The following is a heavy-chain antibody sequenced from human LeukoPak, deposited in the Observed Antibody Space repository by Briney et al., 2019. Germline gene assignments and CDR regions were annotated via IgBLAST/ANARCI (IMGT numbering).Heavy chain of an antibody. CDR2: ISGSGGST. CDR1: GFTFSSYV. J-gene: IGHJ4*02. V-gene: IGHV3-23*01. Sequence: GGSLRLSCAASGFTFSSYVMSWVRQAPGKGLEWVSGISGSGGSTYYADSVKGRFTISRDNSKNTLYLQMNSLRAEDTAVYYCAKGSGGVFDYWGQGTLVTVSS. D-gene: IGHD2-15*01. CDR3: AKGSGGVFDY.